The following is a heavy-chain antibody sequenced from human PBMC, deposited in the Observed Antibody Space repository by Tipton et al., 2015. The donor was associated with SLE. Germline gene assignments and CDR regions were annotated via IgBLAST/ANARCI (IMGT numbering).Heavy chain of an antibody. CDR3: ARGPPYSSSWEDY. CDR1: GGSISSSSYY. Sequence: TLSLTCTVSGGSISSSSYYWGWIRQPPGKGLEWIGEINHSGSTNYNPSLKSRVTISVDTSKNQFSLKLSSVTAADTAVYYCARGPPYSSSWEDYWGQGTLVTVSS. CDR2: INHSGST. J-gene: IGHJ4*02. V-gene: IGHV4-39*07. D-gene: IGHD6-6*01.